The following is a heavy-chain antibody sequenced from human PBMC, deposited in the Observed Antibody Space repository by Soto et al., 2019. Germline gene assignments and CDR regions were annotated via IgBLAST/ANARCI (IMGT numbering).Heavy chain of an antibody. J-gene: IGHJ3*02. V-gene: IGHV1-24*01. Sequence: ASGKVSCKVSGYTLTELSMHWVRQAPGKGLEWMGGFDPEDGETIYAQKFQGRVTMTEDTSTDTAYMELSSLRSEDTAVYYCATQSYDYIWGSYRLGPGRFKGNDAFDIWGQGTMVTVSS. CDR1: GYTLTELS. D-gene: IGHD3-16*02. CDR2: FDPEDGET. CDR3: ATQSYDYIWGSYRLGPGRFKGNDAFDI.